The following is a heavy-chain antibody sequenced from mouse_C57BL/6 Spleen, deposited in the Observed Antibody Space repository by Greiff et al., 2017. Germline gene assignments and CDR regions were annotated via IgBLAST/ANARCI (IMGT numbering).Heavy chain of an antibody. CDR3: ARPSPWDVGYFDG. CDR1: GFTFTDYY. V-gene: IGHV7-3*01. CDR2: IRNKANGYTT. Sequence: DVKLVESGGGLVQPGGSLSLSCAASGFTFTDYYMSWVRQPPGKALEWLGFIRNKANGYTTKYSASVKGRFTISRDNSQSILYLQMNALRAEDSATYYCARPSPWDVGYFDGWGRGTTVTVSS. D-gene: IGHD4-1*01. J-gene: IGHJ1*03.